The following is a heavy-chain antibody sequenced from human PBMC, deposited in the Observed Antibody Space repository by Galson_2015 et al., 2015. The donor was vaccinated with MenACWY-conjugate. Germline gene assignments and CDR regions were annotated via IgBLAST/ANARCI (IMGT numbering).Heavy chain of an antibody. D-gene: IGHD6-13*01. Sequence: SLRLSCAASGFTFNNYAMSWFRHSPGRGLEWVSAINVYYDQPFYADAVNFRFTVARDSARNTVYLQMKSLRPEDTAIYYCAKRIAPSGAPYYFDSWGQGTLVTVSS. J-gene: IGHJ4*02. CDR1: GFTFNNYA. CDR3: AKRIAPSGAPYYFDS. V-gene: IGHV3-23*01. CDR2: INVYYDQP.